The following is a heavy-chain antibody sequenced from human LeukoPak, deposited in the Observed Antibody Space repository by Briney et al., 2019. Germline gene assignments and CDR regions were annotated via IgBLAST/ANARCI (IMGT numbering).Heavy chain of an antibody. CDR2: INHSGST. D-gene: IGHD3-22*01. J-gene: IGHJ2*01. Sequence: SETLSLTCAVYGGSFSGYYWSWIRQPPGKGLEWIGEINHSGSTNYNPSLKSRVTISVDTSKNQFSLKLSSVTAADTAVYYCARVGYDSSGYYSEYWYFDLWGRGTLVTVSS. CDR1: GGSFSGYY. CDR3: ARVGYDSSGYYSEYWYFDL. V-gene: IGHV4-34*01.